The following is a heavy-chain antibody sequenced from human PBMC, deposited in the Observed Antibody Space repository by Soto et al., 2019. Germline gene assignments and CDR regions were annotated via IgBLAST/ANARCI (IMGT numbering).Heavy chain of an antibody. CDR3: PKLGRYYYDSSGYYSHFDY. J-gene: IGHJ4*02. CDR1: GFTFGDYA. CDR2: IRSKAYGGTT. D-gene: IGHD3-22*01. V-gene: IGHV3-49*03. Sequence: PWGSLRLSCTASGFTFGDYAMSWFRQAPGKGLEWVGFIRSKAYGGTTEYAASVKGRFTISRDDSKSIAYLQMNSLKTEDTAVYYCPKLGRYYYDSSGYYSHFDYWGQGTLATFSS.